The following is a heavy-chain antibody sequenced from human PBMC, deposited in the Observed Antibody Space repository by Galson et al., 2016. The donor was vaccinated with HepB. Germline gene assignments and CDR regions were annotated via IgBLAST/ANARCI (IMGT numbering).Heavy chain of an antibody. J-gene: IGHJ4*02. CDR2: VHNSGTT. Sequence: TLSLTCTVSGVSISSRSPSWGWIRQSPGKGLEWIGTVHNSGTTYFKPTLESRVTISIDTSKNQFSLRLRSVTAADTAVYYCARRPAYCTDGVCYNFYFDSWGQGTRVTVSS. CDR1: GVSISSRSPS. V-gene: IGHV4-39*01. D-gene: IGHD2-8*01. CDR3: ARRPAYCTDGVCYNFYFDS.